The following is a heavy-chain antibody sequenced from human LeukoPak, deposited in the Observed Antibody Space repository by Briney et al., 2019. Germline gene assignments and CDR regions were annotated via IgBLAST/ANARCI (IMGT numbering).Heavy chain of an antibody. CDR1: GFTLDDYA. Sequence: GGSLRLSCVASGFTLDDYALHWVRQAPGKGLEWISLISGDGDNTYYADSVKGRFTISRDNAKNTLYLQMNSLRAEDTAVYYCARAGSNWKIDYWGQGTLVTVSS. J-gene: IGHJ4*02. CDR3: ARAGSNWKIDY. CDR2: ISGDGDNT. D-gene: IGHD1-1*01. V-gene: IGHV3-43*02.